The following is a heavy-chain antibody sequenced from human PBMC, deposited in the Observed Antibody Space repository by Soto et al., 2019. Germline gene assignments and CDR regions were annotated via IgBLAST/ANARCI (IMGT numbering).Heavy chain of an antibody. CDR2: IIPLFGTT. CDR3: ARGGELAGWMPFDS. CDR1: GGTFNTYG. D-gene: IGHD6-19*01. J-gene: IGHJ4*02. Sequence: QVHLVQSGAEVKKPGSSVKVSCRASGGTFNTYGFNWVRQAPGQGLEWMGGIIPLFGTTTYAQNFQGRVTITADQSTTTASMEMSGLTSEATAVYFCARGGELAGWMPFDSWGQGTLVTVSS. V-gene: IGHV1-69*01.